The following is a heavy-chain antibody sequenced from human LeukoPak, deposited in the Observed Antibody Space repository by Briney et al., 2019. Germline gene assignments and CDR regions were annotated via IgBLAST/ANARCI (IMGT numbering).Heavy chain of an antibody. J-gene: IGHJ4*02. CDR1: GGSFSGYY. D-gene: IGHD6-13*01. CDR3: ARLGAGVDH. CDR2: INHSGST. V-gene: IGHV4-34*01. Sequence: SETLSLTCAVYGGSFSGYYWSWIRQPPGKGLEWIGEINHSGSTNYNPSLKSRVTISVDTSKNQFSLKLSSVTAADTAVYYCARLGAGVDHWGQGTLVTVSS.